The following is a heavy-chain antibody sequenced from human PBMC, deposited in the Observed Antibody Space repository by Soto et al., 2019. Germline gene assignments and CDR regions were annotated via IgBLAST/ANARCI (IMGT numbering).Heavy chain of an antibody. CDR1: GYTFTIYC. D-gene: IGHD6-13*01. J-gene: IGHJ3*02. V-gene: IGHV1-18*01. Sequence: ASVKVSCKASGYTFTIYCISWVRQAPGQGLEWMGWISAYNGNTNYAQKLQGRVTMTTDTSTSTAYMELRSLRSDDTAVCYCARNSSSGLPDAFDIWGQGTMVT. CDR3: ARNSSSGLPDAFDI. CDR2: ISAYNGNT.